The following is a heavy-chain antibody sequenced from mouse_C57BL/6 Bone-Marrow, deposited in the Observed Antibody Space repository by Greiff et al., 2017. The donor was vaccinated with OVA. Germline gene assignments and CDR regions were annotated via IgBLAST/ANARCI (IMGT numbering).Heavy chain of an antibody. V-gene: IGHV5-2*01. CDR3: ALLLRFYYYAMDY. D-gene: IGHD1-1*01. CDR1: EYEFPSHD. CDR2: INSDGGST. J-gene: IGHJ4*01. Sequence: EVQRVESGGGLVQPGESLKLSCESNEYEFPSHDMSWVRKTPEKRLELVAAINSDGGSTYYPDTMERRFIISRDNTKKTLYLQMSSLRSEDTALDYCALLLRFYYYAMDYWGQGTSVTVSS.